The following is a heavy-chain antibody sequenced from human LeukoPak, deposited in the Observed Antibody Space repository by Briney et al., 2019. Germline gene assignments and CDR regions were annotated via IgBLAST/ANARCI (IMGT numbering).Heavy chain of an antibody. V-gene: IGHV3-23*01. Sequence: PGGSLRLSCAASGFTFSTNPMSWVRQAPGKGLEWVSAISPDNTYYADSVKGRLTISRDDSKNTVYLQMNSPRAEDTARYYCVKKHVDRAFTRSFEIWGQGTVVTVSS. CDR3: VKKHVDRAFTRSFEI. D-gene: IGHD3-10*01. J-gene: IGHJ3*02. CDR1: GFTFSTNP. CDR2: ISPDNT.